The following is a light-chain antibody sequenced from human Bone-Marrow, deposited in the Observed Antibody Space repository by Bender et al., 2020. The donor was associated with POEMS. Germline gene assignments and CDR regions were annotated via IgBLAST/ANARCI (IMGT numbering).Light chain of an antibody. CDR3: CSYTSSTTLV. Sequence: QSALTQPASVSGSPGQSITISCTGTSSDIGSYTLVSWYQQYPGKAPKLMIYDVSDRPSGVSNRFSGSKSGNTASLTISGLQPEDEADYYCCSYTSSTTLVFGGGTKVTVL. CDR1: SSDIGSYTL. J-gene: IGLJ2*01. V-gene: IGLV2-14*02. CDR2: DVS.